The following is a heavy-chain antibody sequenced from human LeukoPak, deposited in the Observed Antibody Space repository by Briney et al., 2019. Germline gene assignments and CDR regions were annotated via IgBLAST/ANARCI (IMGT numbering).Heavy chain of an antibody. Sequence: PSETLSLTCTVSGGSISRNNYCRGWIRQPPEKGLEWIGSIYYSGSTYYNPSHESRVTISVDTSKNQFSLKLTSVTAADTALYYCASVNRGWFGVGEYWGQGTLVTVSS. J-gene: IGHJ4*02. D-gene: IGHD3-10*01. CDR3: ASVNRGWFGVGEY. CDR1: GGSISRNNYC. V-gene: IGHV4-39*01. CDR2: IYYSGST.